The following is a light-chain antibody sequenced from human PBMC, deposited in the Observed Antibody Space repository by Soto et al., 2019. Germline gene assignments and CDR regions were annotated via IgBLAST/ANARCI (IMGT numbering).Light chain of an antibody. J-gene: IGLJ1*01. CDR2: DVS. CDR3: SSYTSSSTLNYV. CDR1: SSDVGGYNY. V-gene: IGLV2-14*01. Sequence: QSVLTQPASVSGSPGQSITISCTGTSSDVGGYNYVSWYQQHPGKAPKLMIYDVSNRPSGVSNRFSGSKSDNTASLTIPGLQAEDEADYYCSSYTSSSTLNYVFGTGTKVTVL.